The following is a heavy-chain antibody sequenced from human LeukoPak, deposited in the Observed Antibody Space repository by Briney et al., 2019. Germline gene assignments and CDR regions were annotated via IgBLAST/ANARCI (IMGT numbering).Heavy chain of an antibody. CDR3: AREPYYYDSSGYL. J-gene: IGHJ4*02. CDR2: IYYSGST. Sequence: PSQTLSLTCTVSGGSISSGDYYWSWIRQPPGKGLEWIGYIYYSGSTYYNPSLKSRVTVSVDTSKNQFSLKLSSVTAADTAVYYCAREPYYYDSSGYLWGQGTLVTVSS. D-gene: IGHD3-22*01. V-gene: IGHV4-30-4*08. CDR1: GGSISSGDYY.